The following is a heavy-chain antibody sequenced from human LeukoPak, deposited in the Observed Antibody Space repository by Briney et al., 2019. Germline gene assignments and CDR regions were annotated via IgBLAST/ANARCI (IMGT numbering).Heavy chain of an antibody. CDR1: GGSIGSNY. J-gene: IGHJ4*02. V-gene: IGHV4-59*08. D-gene: IGHD6-19*01. Sequence: PSETLSLTCTVSGGSIGSNYWTWIRQPPGKGLEYIGYIYCTGGTNYSPSLKSRVTISVDTSKNQSSLKLSSVTAADTAVYFCAKYGNSGWVIDNWGQGTLVTVSS. CDR2: IYCTGGT. CDR3: AKYGNSGWVIDN.